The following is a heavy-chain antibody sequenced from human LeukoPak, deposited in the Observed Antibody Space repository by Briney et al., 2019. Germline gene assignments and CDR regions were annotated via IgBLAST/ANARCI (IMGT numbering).Heavy chain of an antibody. CDR3: ARRRRYCSSTSCYGRNWFDP. CDR2: MYYGGST. CDR1: SGSISSSSYY. J-gene: IGHJ5*02. Sequence: SETLSLTCTVSSGSISSSSYYWGWIRQPPGKGLEWIGSMYYGGSTYYNPSLKSRVTISVDTSKNQFSLKLSSVTAADTAVYYCARRRRYCSSTSCYGRNWFDPWGQGTLVTVSS. V-gene: IGHV4-39*07. D-gene: IGHD2-2*01.